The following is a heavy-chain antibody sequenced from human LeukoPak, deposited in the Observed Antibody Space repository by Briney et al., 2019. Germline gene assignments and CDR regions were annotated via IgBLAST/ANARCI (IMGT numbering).Heavy chain of an antibody. V-gene: IGHV4-59*12. CDR1: GGSISSYY. J-gene: IGHJ4*02. Sequence: SETLSLTCTVSGGSISSYYWSWIRQPPGKGLEWIGYIHYSGSTYYNPSLKSRVTISVDTSKNQFSLKLSSVTAADTAVYYCARVPGAYCGGDCSYYFDYWGQGTLVTVSS. CDR3: ARVPGAYCGGDCSYYFDY. D-gene: IGHD2-21*02. CDR2: IHYSGST.